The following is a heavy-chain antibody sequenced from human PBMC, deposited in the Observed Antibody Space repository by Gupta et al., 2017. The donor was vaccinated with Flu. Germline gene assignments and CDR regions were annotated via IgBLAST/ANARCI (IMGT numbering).Heavy chain of an antibody. J-gene: IGHJ5*02. CDR2: ISWGCHNI. V-gene: IGHV3-9*01. CDR1: GFNFDDFA. D-gene: IGHD2-2*01. Sequence: GFNFDDFAMHWVRQPPGKGLEWVAGISWGCHNIGYADSVRGRFTISRDNARNSVYLKIDRLGIEDTAFYYCTRGESGANWFDPWGQGTLVT. CDR3: TRGESGANWFDP.